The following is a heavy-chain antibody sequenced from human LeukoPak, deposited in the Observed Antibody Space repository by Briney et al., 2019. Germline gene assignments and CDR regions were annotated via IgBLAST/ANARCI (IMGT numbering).Heavy chain of an antibody. CDR1: GFTFSSYG. V-gene: IGHV3-30*18. Sequence: GGSLRLSCAASGFTFSSYGMHWVRQAPGKGLEWVAVISYDGSSKYYADSVKGRFTISRDNSKNTLYLQMNSLRAEDTAVYYCAKDIIERFLEWLGYYYYYGMDVWGQGTTVTVSS. CDR3: AKDIIERFLEWLGYYYYYGMDV. J-gene: IGHJ6*02. D-gene: IGHD3-3*01. CDR2: ISYDGSSK.